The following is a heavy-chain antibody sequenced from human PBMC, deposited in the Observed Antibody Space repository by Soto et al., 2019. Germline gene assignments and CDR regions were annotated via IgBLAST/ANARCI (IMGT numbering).Heavy chain of an antibody. Sequence: QVQFVQSGAEVKKPGASVRLSCKPSGYTLPNYSIQWVRQAAGQGLQWLGWINPGTGYTESSQRFQGRLTLTMDNSATTFSMDLTSLTSEDTAVYFCTRDLNGGNPFDYWGQGTLVTVSS. CDR2: INPGTGYT. D-gene: IGHD2-8*01. CDR3: TRDLNGGNPFDY. J-gene: IGHJ4*02. CDR1: GYTLPNYS. V-gene: IGHV1-3*01.